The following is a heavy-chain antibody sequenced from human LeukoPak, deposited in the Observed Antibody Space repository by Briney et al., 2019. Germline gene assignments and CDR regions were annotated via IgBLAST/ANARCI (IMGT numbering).Heavy chain of an antibody. Sequence: GGSLRLSCAASGFTFSSFGMHWVRQAPGKGLEWVAFIRFDGSDKYYADSVKGRFTISRDNSKNTLFLQMSSLRAEDTAVYYCSRLRGYSYGYADYWGQGILVTVSS. J-gene: IGHJ4*02. CDR2: IRFDGSDK. V-gene: IGHV3-30*02. D-gene: IGHD5-18*01. CDR3: SRLRGYSYGYADY. CDR1: GFTFSSFG.